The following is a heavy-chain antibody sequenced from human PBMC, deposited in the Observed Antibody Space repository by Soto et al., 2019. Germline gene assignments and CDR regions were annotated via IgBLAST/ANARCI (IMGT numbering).Heavy chain of an antibody. Sequence: EVQLVESGGGLVQPGGSLRFSCAASGFTFSSYWMNWVRQAPGKGLEWVANIKQDGSEKYYVDSVKGRFTISRDNTTNSLYLQMNRLRAEDTAVYYCARKQLQVVIPDYWGQGTLVTVSS. V-gene: IGHV3-7*01. J-gene: IGHJ4*02. D-gene: IGHD1-1*01. CDR3: ARKQLQVVIPDY. CDR1: GFTFSSYW. CDR2: IKQDGSEK.